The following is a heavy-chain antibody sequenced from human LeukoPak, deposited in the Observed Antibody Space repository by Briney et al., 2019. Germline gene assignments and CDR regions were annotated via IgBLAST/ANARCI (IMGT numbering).Heavy chain of an antibody. Sequence: GSLRLSCAASGFPFCTYAMGWVRQAPGEGLRWVSSISGNGVTTYYADSVKGRFTISRDNSKNTLYLQMNSLRAEDTALYYCAKALYGGNTVWGQGTLVTVSS. D-gene: IGHD4-23*01. CDR2: ISGNGVTT. V-gene: IGHV3-23*01. CDR3: AKALYGGNTV. J-gene: IGHJ4*02. CDR1: GFPFCTYA.